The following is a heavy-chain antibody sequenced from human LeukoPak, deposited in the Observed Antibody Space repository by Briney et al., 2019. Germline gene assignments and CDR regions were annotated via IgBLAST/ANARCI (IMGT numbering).Heavy chain of an antibody. J-gene: IGHJ4*02. CDR2: TIPIFGTA. V-gene: IGHV1-69*05. D-gene: IGHD3-10*01. CDR1: GGTFSSYA. CDR3: ARAGTWTGDYFDY. Sequence: GASVKVSCKASGGTFSSYAISWVRQAPGQGLEWMGGTIPIFGTANYAQKFQGRVTITTDESTSTAYMELSSLRSEDTAVYYCARAGTWTGDYFDYWGQGTLVTVSS.